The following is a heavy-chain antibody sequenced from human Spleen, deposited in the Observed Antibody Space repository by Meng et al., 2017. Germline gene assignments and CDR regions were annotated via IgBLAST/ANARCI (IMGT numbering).Heavy chain of an antibody. D-gene: IGHD2-15*01. V-gene: IGHV4-39*07. CDR3: ARYCSGGSCLRYYYYGMDV. CDR1: GGSISSSSYS. CDR2: ISYSGST. Sequence: SETLSLTCIVSGGSISSSSYSWGWVRQPPGKGLEWIGSISYSGSTYYNPSLKSRVTISVDTSKNQFSLKLSSVTAADTAVYYCARYCSGGSCLRYYYYGMDVWGQGTTVTV. J-gene: IGHJ6*02.